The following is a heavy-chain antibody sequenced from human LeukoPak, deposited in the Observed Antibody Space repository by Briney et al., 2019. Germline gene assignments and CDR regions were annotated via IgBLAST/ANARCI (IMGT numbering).Heavy chain of an antibody. CDR2: ISAYNGNT. CDR3: ARGGDYYDSSGYYYVPIDY. Sequence: ASVKVSCKASGYTFTSYGISWVRQAPGQGLEWMGWISAYNGNTNYAQKLQGRVTMTTDTSTSTAYMELRSMRSDDTAGYYCARGGDYYDSSGYYYVPIDYWGQGTLVTVSS. D-gene: IGHD3-22*01. V-gene: IGHV1-18*01. J-gene: IGHJ4*02. CDR1: GYTFTSYG.